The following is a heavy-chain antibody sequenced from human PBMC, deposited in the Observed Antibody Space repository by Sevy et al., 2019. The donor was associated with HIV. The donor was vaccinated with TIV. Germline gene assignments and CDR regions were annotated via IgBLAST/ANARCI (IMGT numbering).Heavy chain of an antibody. J-gene: IGHJ4*02. V-gene: IGHV1-2*02. Sequence: ASVKVSCKASGYTFTGYYMHWVRQAPGQGLEGMGWINPDSGGPNNAPKFQGRVTLTRETSISTAYMELSRLKSDDTAVYYCGRDDRDGYFDYWGQGTLVTVSS. CDR1: GYTFTGYY. CDR2: INPDSGGP. CDR3: GRDDRDGYFDY.